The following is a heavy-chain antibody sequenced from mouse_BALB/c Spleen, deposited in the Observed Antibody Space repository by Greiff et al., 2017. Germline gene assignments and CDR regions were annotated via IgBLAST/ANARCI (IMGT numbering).Heavy chain of an antibody. Sequence: QVQLQQSGAELARPGASVKMSCKASGYTFTSYTMHWVKQRPGQGLEWIGYINPSSGYTNYNQKFKDKATLTADKSSSTAYMQLSSLTSEDSAVYYCARIHYYPFYAMDYWGQGTSVTVSS. D-gene: IGHD1-2*01. V-gene: IGHV1-4*01. J-gene: IGHJ4*01. CDR1: GYTFTSYT. CDR3: ARIHYYPFYAMDY. CDR2: INPSSGYT.